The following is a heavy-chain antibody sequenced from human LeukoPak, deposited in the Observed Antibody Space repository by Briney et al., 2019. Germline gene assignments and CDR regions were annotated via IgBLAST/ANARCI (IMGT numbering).Heavy chain of an antibody. V-gene: IGHV4-4*07. Sequence: SETLSLTCTVSGGSISSYYWSWIRQPAGKGLEWIGRIYTSGSTNYNPSLKSRVTMSVDTSKNQFSLKLSSVTAADTAVYYCARDRGILTGYYLNWYFDLWGRGTLVTVSS. CDR2: IYTSGST. D-gene: IGHD3-9*01. CDR1: GGSISSYY. CDR3: ARDRGILTGYYLNWYFDL. J-gene: IGHJ2*01.